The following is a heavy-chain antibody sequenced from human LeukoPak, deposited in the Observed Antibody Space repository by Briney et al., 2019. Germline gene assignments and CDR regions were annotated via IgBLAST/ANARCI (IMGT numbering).Heavy chain of an antibody. CDR2: IIPIFGTA. CDR3: ARDNSVRDEAWWFNS. V-gene: IGHV1-69*05. J-gene: IGHJ5*01. Sequence: GASVKVSCKASGGTFSSYAISWVRQAPGQGLEWMGGIIPIFGTANYAQKFQGRVTLTRDMSTSTDYLELSSLRSEDTAVYYCARDNSVRDEAWWFNSWGQGTLVTVSS. D-gene: IGHD5-24*01. CDR1: GGTFSSYA.